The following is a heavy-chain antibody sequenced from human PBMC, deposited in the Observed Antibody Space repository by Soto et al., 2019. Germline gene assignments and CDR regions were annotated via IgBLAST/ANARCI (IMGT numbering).Heavy chain of an antibody. J-gene: IGHJ6*02. CDR3: ASVPYYDFWSGSRSPAYYYYGIDV. D-gene: IGHD3-3*01. CDR1: GGSVSSRTYY. CDR2: IDYSGST. V-gene: IGHV4-39*01. Sequence: SETLSLTCTVSGGSVSSRTYYWAWIRQSPGKGLEWIGNIDYSGSTYDNPSLKSRVIMSVDTSRNQFSLKLSSVTAADTAVYYCASVPYYDFWSGSRSPAYYYYGIDVWGQGTTVTVSS.